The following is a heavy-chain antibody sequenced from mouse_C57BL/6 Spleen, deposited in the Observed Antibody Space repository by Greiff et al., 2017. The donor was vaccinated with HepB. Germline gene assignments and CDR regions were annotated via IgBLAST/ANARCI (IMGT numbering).Heavy chain of an antibody. Sequence: QVQLKQPGAELVKPGASVKLSCKASGYTFTSYWMHWVKQRPGQGLEWIGMIHPNSGSTNYNEKFKSKATLTVDKSSSTAYMQLSSLTSEDSAVYYCARAAQATVYFDYWGQGTTLTVSS. CDR2: IHPNSGST. CDR3: ARAAQATVYFDY. V-gene: IGHV1-64*01. CDR1: GYTFTSYW. J-gene: IGHJ2*01. D-gene: IGHD3-2*02.